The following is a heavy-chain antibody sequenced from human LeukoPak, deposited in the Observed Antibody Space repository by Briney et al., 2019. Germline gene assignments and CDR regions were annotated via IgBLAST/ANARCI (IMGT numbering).Heavy chain of an antibody. CDR2: IIPIFGTA. CDR3: ARYGGGIAAGD. J-gene: IGHJ4*02. CDR1: GGTFSNYA. Sequence: ASVKVSCKASGGTFSNYAISWVRQAPGQGLEWMGGIIPIFGTANYAQKLQGRVTMTTDTSTSTAYMELRSLRSDDTAVYYCARYGGGIAAGDWGQGTLVTVSS. D-gene: IGHD6-13*01. V-gene: IGHV1-69*05.